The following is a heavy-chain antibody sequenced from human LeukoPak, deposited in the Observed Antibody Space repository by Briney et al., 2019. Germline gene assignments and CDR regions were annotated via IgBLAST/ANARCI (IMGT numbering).Heavy chain of an antibody. CDR1: GFTVSSNY. CDR2: ISSDGNDK. Sequence: GGSLRLSCAASGFTVSSNYMSWVRQAPGKGLEWVALISSDGNDKLYGDSVRGRFTISRDDSKSTLYLQMNSLRAEDTAVYYYTTKVIRGNSGDDYDDWGQGTLVTVSS. CDR3: TTKVIRGNSGDDYDD. D-gene: IGHD5-12*01. V-gene: IGHV3-30*03. J-gene: IGHJ4*02.